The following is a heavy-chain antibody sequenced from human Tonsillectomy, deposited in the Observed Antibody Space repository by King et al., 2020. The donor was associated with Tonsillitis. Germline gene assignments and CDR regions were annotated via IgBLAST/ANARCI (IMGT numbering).Heavy chain of an antibody. V-gene: IGHV1-46*03. J-gene: IGHJ3*02. D-gene: IGHD6-19*01. CDR3: ARVGAVEAFDI. CDR2: INPSGGST. Sequence: QLVQSGAEVKKPGASVTVSCKASGHIFTSYYIHWVRQAPGQGLEWMGIINPSGGSTSNAQNFQDRVTMTRDTSTSTVYMKLSSLRSEDTAVYYCARVGAVEAFDIWGQGTMVTVSS. CDR1: GHIFTSYY.